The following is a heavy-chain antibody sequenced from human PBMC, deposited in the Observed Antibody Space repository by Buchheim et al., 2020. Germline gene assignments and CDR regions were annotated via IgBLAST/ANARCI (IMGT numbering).Heavy chain of an antibody. V-gene: IGHV3-7*01. D-gene: IGHD1-26*01. CDR1: GFTFSDYW. J-gene: IGHJ4*02. CDR3: ARGRGGGVGNYYLDN. Sequence: EVQLVESGGGLVQPGGSLRLSCAASGFTFSDYWMSWVRQAPGKGLEWVANIKEDGGEEYYVDSVKGRFTIFRDNAKNSQFLQMSSLRAEDTAVYYWARGRGGGVGNYYLDNGGKGT. CDR2: IKEDGGEE.